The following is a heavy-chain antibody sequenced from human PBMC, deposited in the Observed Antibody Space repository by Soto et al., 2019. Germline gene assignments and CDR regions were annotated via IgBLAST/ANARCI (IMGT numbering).Heavy chain of an antibody. J-gene: IGHJ4*02. CDR2: MSHIGSV. Sequence: QVLLQESGPGLVQPSGTLSLSCVVSGVSIGSNYYWGWVRQPPGKGPEWLGDMSHIGSVNYNTSLKLRATISMDKSQIQFSLKLNSVTAADTAVYYCTRSLGWYAIDYWGQGTLVIVSS. D-gene: IGHD6-19*01. CDR1: GVSIGSNYY. V-gene: IGHV4-4*02. CDR3: TRSLGWYAIDY.